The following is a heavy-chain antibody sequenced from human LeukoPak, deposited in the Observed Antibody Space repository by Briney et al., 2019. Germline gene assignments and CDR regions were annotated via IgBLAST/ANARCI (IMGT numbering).Heavy chain of an antibody. V-gene: IGHV4-4*07. CDR2: IYISGST. Sequence: PSETLSLTCTVSGGSTSNYYWNWIRQPAGKGPEWVGRIYISGSTKYNPSLESRVTISVDTSKNQLSLNLESVTAADTAVYYCAGELWTNRYQYYGMDVWGQGTTVTVSS. J-gene: IGHJ6*02. CDR1: GGSTSNYY. CDR3: AGELWTNRYQYYGMDV. D-gene: IGHD5-18*01.